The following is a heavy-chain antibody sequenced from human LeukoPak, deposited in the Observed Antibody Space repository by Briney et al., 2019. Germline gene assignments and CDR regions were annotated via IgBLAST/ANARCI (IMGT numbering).Heavy chain of an antibody. CDR1: GGSFSGYY. D-gene: IGHD3-3*01. CDR3: ARVGYDFWSGYYGRSYFDY. Sequence: PSETLSLTCAVYGGSFSGYYWSWIRQPPGKGLEWIGEINHSGSTNYNPSLKSRVTISVDTSKNQFSLKLSSVTAADTAVYYCARVGYDFWSGYYGRSYFDYWGQGTLVTVPS. CDR2: INHSGST. V-gene: IGHV4-34*01. J-gene: IGHJ4*02.